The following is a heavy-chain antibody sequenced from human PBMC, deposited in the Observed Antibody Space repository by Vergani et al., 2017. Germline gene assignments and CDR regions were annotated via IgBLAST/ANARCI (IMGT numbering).Heavy chain of an antibody. J-gene: IGHJ4*02. CDR1: GGSISSYY. CDR3: ARPDNYGDYVPFDY. Sequence: QVQMQESGPGLVKPSDTLSLTCTVSGGSISSYYWSWIRQPPGKGLEWIGYISYSGSTNYNPSLKSRVTISVDTSKNQFSLKLSSVTAADTAVYYCARPDNYGDYVPFDYWGQGTLVTVSS. D-gene: IGHD4-17*01. V-gene: IGHV4-59*01. CDR2: ISYSGST.